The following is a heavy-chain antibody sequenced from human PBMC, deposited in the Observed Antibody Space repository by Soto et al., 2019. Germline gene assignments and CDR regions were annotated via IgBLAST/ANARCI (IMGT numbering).Heavy chain of an antibody. V-gene: IGHV1-18*01. CDR2: ISAYSGNT. Sequence: ASVKVSCKASDYTFTSYGISWVRQAPGQGHEWKGWISAYSGNTNYAQKLQSRVTMTTDTSTGTAYMELSSLRSVDTAVYYCARDTPPYGMDVWGQGTTVTVSS. J-gene: IGHJ6*02. CDR3: ARDTPPYGMDV. CDR1: DYTFTSYG.